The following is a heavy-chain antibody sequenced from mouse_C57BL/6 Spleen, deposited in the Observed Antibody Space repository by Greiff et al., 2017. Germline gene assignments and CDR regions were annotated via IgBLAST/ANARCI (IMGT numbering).Heavy chain of an antibody. V-gene: IGHV1-26*01. CDR3: ARQLRLQAWFAY. D-gene: IGHD3-2*02. J-gene: IGHJ3*01. CDR1: GYTFTDYY. Sequence: EVQLQQSGPELVKPGASVKISCKASGYTFTDYYMNWVKQSHGKSLEWIGDINPNNGGTSYNQKFKGKATLTVDKSSSTAYMELRSLTSEDSAVYYCARQLRLQAWFAYWGQGTLVTVSA. CDR2: INPNNGGT.